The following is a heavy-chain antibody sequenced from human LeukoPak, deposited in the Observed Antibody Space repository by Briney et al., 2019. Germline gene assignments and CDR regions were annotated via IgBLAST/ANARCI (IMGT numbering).Heavy chain of an antibody. CDR3: ARDSSYDFWSGNGGFDY. V-gene: IGHV4-4*07. CDR1: GGPISSYY. D-gene: IGHD3-3*01. J-gene: IGHJ4*02. CDR2: IYTSGST. Sequence: SETLSLTCTVSGGPISSYYWSWIRQPAGKGLEWIGRIYTSGSTNYNPSLKSRVTMSVDTSKNQFSLKLSSVTAADTAVYYCARDSSYDFWSGNGGFDYWGQGTLVTVSS.